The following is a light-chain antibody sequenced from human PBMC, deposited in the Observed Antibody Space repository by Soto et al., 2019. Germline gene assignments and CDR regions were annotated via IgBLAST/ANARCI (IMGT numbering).Light chain of an antibody. CDR2: DVT. CDR3: CSYAGRYTWV. Sequence: QSALTQPRSVSGSPGQSVTISCTGTSSDVGAYNYVSWYQQHPCRVPKLVIYDVTKRPSGVPDRFSGSKSGNTASLTISGLQADHEADYFCCSYAGRYTWVLGGGTKLTVL. CDR1: SSDVGAYNY. J-gene: IGLJ3*02. V-gene: IGLV2-11*01.